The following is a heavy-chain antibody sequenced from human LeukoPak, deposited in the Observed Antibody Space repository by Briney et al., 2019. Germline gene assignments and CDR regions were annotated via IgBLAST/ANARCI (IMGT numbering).Heavy chain of an antibody. V-gene: IGHV3-48*01. CDR1: GFTFRDSS. CDR3: ARNLNTADDY. CDR2: ISSSSTTI. D-gene: IGHD5-18*01. J-gene: IGHJ4*02. Sequence: GGPLRLSCTASGFTFRDSSMNWVRQAPGKGLEWLSYISSSSTTIYYADSVKGRFTISRDDAKNSLYLQMNSLRAEDTAVYYCARNLNTADDYWGQGILVTVSS.